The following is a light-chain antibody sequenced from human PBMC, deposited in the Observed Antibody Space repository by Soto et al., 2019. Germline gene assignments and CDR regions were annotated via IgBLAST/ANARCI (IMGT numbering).Light chain of an antibody. Sequence: EIMMTQSPATLSGSPGERATLSCRASQSVRNNLAWYQQKPGQAPRLLIYYASTRATGVPARFSGSGSGTEFTLTISSLQSEDSALYYCQQYNNWPPITFGQGTRLEIK. CDR3: QQYNNWPPIT. CDR2: YAS. V-gene: IGKV3-15*01. CDR1: QSVRNN. J-gene: IGKJ5*01.